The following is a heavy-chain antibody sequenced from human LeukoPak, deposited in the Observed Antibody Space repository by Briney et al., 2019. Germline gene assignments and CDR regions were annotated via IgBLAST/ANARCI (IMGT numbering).Heavy chain of an antibody. CDR2: INPNSGGT. Sequence: ASVKVSCKASGYTFTGYYMHWVRQAPGQGLEWMGWINPNSGGTSYAQKFQGRVTMTRDTSISTAYMELSRLRSDDTAVYYCARGAGTRPFDPWGQGTLVTVSS. CDR3: ARGAGTRPFDP. V-gene: IGHV1-2*02. J-gene: IGHJ5*02. CDR1: GYTFTGYY.